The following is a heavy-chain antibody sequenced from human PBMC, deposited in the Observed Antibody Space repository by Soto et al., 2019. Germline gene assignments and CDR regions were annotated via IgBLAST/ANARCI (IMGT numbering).Heavy chain of an antibody. CDR3: AAHLEWLSYHY. CDR1: GFTFSSYW. Sequence: PGGSLRLSCAASGFTFSSYWMHWVRQAPGKGLVWVSRINSDGSSTSYADSVKGRFTISRDNAKNTLYLQMNSLRAEDTAVYYYAAHLEWLSYHYWGQGTLVTVSS. D-gene: IGHD3-3*01. J-gene: IGHJ4*02. CDR2: INSDGSST. V-gene: IGHV3-74*01.